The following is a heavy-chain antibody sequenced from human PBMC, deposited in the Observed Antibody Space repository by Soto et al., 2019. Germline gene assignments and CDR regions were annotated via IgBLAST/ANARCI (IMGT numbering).Heavy chain of an antibody. V-gene: IGHV3-33*01. CDR1: GFTFSSYG. CDR3: ARDLLYGSGSYAHYYYYGMDV. J-gene: IGHJ6*02. Sequence: QVQLVESGGGVVQPGRSLRLSCAASGFTFSSYGMHWVRQAPGKGLEWVAVIWYDGSSKYYADSVKGRFTISRDNSKNTLYLQMHSLRAEDTAVYYCARDLLYGSGSYAHYYYYGMDVRGQGTTVTVSS. CDR2: IWYDGSSK. D-gene: IGHD3-10*01.